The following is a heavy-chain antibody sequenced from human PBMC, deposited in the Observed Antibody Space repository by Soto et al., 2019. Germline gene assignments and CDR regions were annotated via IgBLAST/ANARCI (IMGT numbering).Heavy chain of an antibody. D-gene: IGHD5-12*01. Sequence: QGQLLESGGGVVQPGRSLRLSCAASGFSFNRYSMHWVRQAPGKGLEWVTSIAYEGSNPMYGDSVKGRFTISRDNSENTWXLRMNSLGPEESGIYYCVKVHGHTITCGGNDACDIWGQGTMVTVSS. CDR2: IAYEGSNP. J-gene: IGHJ3*02. V-gene: IGHV3-30*18. CDR3: VKVHGHTITCGGNDACDI. CDR1: GFSFNRYS.